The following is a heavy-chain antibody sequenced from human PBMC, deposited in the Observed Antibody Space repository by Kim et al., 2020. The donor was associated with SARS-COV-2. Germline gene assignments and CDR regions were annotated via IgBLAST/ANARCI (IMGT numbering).Heavy chain of an antibody. Sequence: GGSLRLSCTASGFSVSDNYLSWVRQAPGKGLEWVSLIHTDGNTDYGDSVQGRFTMSRDESKNIVYLQMDSLKAADTAGYYCTRDTIIPSWGQGTLVSVSS. CDR3: TRDTIIPS. CDR1: GFSVSDNY. J-gene: IGHJ5*01. V-gene: IGHV3-53*01. D-gene: IGHD5-12*01. CDR2: IHTDGNT.